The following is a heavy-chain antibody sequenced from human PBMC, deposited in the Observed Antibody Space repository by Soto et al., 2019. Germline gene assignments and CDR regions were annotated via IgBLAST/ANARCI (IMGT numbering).Heavy chain of an antibody. D-gene: IGHD1-26*01. CDR1: GFTFSDTL. CDR3: ARDIVSVGPRANEAFDV. CDR2: INPANGNT. J-gene: IGHJ3*01. V-gene: IGHV1-3*01. Sequence: QVPLVQSGAELKKPGASVNISCQASGFTFSDTLINWVRQGPGQRLEWMGWINPANGNTRYSEPFQGRVTISSLSSASTAYVALSELTSEDTAVYYCARDIVSVGPRANEAFDVWGQGKMITVSS.